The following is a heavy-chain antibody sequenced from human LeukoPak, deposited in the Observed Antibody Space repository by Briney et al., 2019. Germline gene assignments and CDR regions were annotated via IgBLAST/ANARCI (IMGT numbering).Heavy chain of an antibody. CDR2: IYYTGST. Sequence: SETLSLTCTVSGGSISTYYWSWIRQPPGKGLEWIGYIYYTGSTHYNPSLKSRVTISVDTSKNQFSLKLSSVTAADTAVYYCARVEDSGYDYRGRFDPWGQGTLVTVSS. V-gene: IGHV4-59*12. CDR3: ARVEDSGYDYRGRFDP. CDR1: GGSISTYY. J-gene: IGHJ5*02. D-gene: IGHD5-12*01.